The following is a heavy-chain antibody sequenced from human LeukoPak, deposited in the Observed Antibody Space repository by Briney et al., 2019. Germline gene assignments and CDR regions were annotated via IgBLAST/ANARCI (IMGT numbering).Heavy chain of an antibody. CDR1: GGSVGSYY. Sequence: SETLSLTCTVSGGSVGSYYWSWIRQPAGKGLEWIGRMSISGSTYYNPSLKNRVAMSVDTSKNQFSLKLSAVTAADTAVYYCAKDVSMHGSDYRWYFDLWGRGTLVTVSS. CDR2: MSISGST. V-gene: IGHV4-4*07. J-gene: IGHJ2*01. D-gene: IGHD1-26*01. CDR3: AKDVSMHGSDYRWYFDL.